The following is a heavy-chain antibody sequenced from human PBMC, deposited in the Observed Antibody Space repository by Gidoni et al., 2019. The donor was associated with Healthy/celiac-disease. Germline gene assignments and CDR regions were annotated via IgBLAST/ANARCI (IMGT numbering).Heavy chain of an antibody. J-gene: IGHJ2*01. CDR2: ISGSGGST. CDR3: AASTIFGVGTPAHHWYFDL. Sequence: DVQLLESGGGLVQPGGWLRLSYPASGFTCRSYAISWGRPAPVKGLEWVSAISGSGGSTYYATSVKGRFTISTDNSNNTLDLQMKSLRASDTAVDYCAASTIFGVGTPAHHWYFDLWGRGTLVTVSS. CDR1: GFTCRSYA. V-gene: IGHV3-23*01. D-gene: IGHD3-3*01.